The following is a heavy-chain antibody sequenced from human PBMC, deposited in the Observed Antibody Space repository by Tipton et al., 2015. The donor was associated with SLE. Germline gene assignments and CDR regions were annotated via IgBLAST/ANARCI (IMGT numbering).Heavy chain of an antibody. CDR1: GYSISSGYY. CDR3: ARLTWSNGPFEY. J-gene: IGHJ4*02. Sequence: TLSLTCGVSGYSISSGYYWGWIRQTPGKGLEWIGSIYHSGTTNYTPSLKSRVTISRDTSKNRFSLKLISATAADTALYYCARLTWSNGPFEYWGQGTLVTVSS. D-gene: IGHD1-26*01. CDR2: IYHSGTT. V-gene: IGHV4-38-2*01.